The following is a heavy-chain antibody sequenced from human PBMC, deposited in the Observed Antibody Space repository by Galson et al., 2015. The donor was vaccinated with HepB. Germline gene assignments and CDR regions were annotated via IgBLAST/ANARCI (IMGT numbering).Heavy chain of an antibody. CDR2: TYHRSKWYN. CDR3: AREAYYFDY. V-gene: IGHV6-1*01. Sequence: CAISGDSVSNNGAAWNWIRQSPSSGLEWLGRTYHRSKWYNDYAVSVKSRITINPDTSKNQSSLQLNSVTPEDTAVYYCAREAYYFDYWGQGTLVTVSS. J-gene: IGHJ4*02. CDR1: GDSVSNNGAA.